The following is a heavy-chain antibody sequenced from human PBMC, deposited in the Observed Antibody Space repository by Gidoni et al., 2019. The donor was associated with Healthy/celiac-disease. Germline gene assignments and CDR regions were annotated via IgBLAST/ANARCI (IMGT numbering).Heavy chain of an antibody. Sequence: EVQLVASGGGLVKPGGSLRLSCAASGFTFSSYSMNWVRQAPGKGLEWVSSISSSSSYIYYADSVKGRFTISRDNAKNSLYLQMNSLRAEDTAVYYCARKDGSGSYPDYWGQGTLVTVSS. CDR3: ARKDGSGSYPDY. J-gene: IGHJ4*02. CDR2: ISSSSSYI. D-gene: IGHD3-10*01. CDR1: GFTFSSYS. V-gene: IGHV3-21*01.